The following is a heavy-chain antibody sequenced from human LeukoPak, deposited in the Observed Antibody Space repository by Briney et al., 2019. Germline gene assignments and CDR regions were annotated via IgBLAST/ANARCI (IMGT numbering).Heavy chain of an antibody. J-gene: IGHJ4*02. Sequence: GGSLRLSCAASGFTFSSYAMSWVRQAPGKGLEWASTISGSGGSTYYADSVKGRFTISRDNSKNTLYLQMNSLRAEDTAVYYCARRASYDGTMFYFDYWGLGTLVTVSS. D-gene: IGHD3-10*02. CDR2: ISGSGGST. CDR3: ARRASYDGTMFYFDY. CDR1: GFTFSSYA. V-gene: IGHV3-23*01.